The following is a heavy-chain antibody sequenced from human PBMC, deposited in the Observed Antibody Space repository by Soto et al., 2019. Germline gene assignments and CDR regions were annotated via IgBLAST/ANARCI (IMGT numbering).Heavy chain of an antibody. CDR1: GFTFSSYA. J-gene: IGHJ4*02. CDR2: ISSTYEI. CDR3: ARDRDWAFDY. D-gene: IGHD2-21*02. Sequence: PGGSLRLSCAASGFTFSSYAMSWVRQAPGKGLEWISYISSTYEIWYADSVKGRFTISRDNGRNSLFLQMSSLRDEDTAVYYCARDRDWAFDYWGLGTLVTVSS. V-gene: IGHV3-48*02.